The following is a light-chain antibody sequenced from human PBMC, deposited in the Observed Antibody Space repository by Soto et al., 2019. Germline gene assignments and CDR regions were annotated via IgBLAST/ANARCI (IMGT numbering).Light chain of an antibody. J-gene: IGKJ2*01. V-gene: IGKV1-39*01. CDR3: QQSYSTPVT. CDR2: AAS. CDR1: QSIYNY. Sequence: DLQMTQSPSCLSASVRARVTITCRASQSIYNYLNWYQQKPGKAPKLLIYAASNLQSGVPSRFSGSGSGTDFTLTISSLQPEDFATYYCQQSYSTPVTFGQGTKLEIK.